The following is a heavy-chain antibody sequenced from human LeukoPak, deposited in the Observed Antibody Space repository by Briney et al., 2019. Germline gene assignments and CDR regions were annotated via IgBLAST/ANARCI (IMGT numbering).Heavy chain of an antibody. CDR1: GFTFSDYY. V-gene: IGHV3-11*01. CDR2: ISSSGSTI. CDR3: ATNSGYEPSYYYYYYMDV. D-gene: IGHD5-12*01. J-gene: IGHJ6*03. Sequence: PGGSLRLSCAASGFTFSDYYMSWIREALGKGLEWVSYISSSGSTIYYADSVKGRFTISRDNAKNSLYLQMNSLRAEDTAVYYCATNSGYEPSYYYYYYMDVWGKGTTVTVSS.